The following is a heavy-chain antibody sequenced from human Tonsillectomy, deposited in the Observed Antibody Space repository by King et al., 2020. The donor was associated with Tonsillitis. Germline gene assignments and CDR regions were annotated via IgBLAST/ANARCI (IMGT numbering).Heavy chain of an antibody. D-gene: IGHD6-19*01. CDR2: ISGSGGST. Sequence: VQLVESGGGLVQPGGSLRLSCAASGFTFSSYAMNWVRQAPGKGLEWVSVISGSGGSTSYADSVKGRFTISRDNSKNTLYLQMNSLRAEDTAIYYCAKDHLYSRGWYSVGEGMDVWGQGTTVTVSS. J-gene: IGHJ6*02. V-gene: IGHV3-23*04. CDR1: GFTFSSYA. CDR3: AKDHLYSRGWYSVGEGMDV.